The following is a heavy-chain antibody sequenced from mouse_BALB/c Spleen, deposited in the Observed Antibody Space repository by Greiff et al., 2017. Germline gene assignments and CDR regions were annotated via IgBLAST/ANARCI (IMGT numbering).Heavy chain of an antibody. CDR3: AREDDYYFDY. CDR2: ISSGSSTI. D-gene: IGHD2-12*01. J-gene: IGHJ2*01. CDR1: GFTFSSFG. V-gene: IGHV5-17*02. Sequence: DVMLVESGGGLVQPGGSRKLSCAASGFTFSSFGMHWVRQAPEQGLEWVAYISSGSSTIYYADTVKGRFTISRDNPKNTLFLQMTSLRSEDTAMYYCAREDDYYFDYWGQGTTLTVSS.